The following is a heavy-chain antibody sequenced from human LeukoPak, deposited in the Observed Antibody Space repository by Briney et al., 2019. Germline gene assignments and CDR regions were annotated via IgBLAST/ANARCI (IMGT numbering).Heavy chain of an antibody. CDR1: GYTFTGYY. CDR3: AKDGPADPEARLRWPQGRAFDL. CDR2: ISPNSGGT. Sequence: ASVKVSCKASGYTFTGYYMHWVRLAPGQGLEWMGWISPNSGGTNYAQNFQGRVTMTRDTSVSTAYMELSSLRSDDTAVYYCAKDGPADPEARLRWPQGRAFDLWGQGTMVTVSS. J-gene: IGHJ3*01. V-gene: IGHV1-2*02. D-gene: IGHD4-23*01.